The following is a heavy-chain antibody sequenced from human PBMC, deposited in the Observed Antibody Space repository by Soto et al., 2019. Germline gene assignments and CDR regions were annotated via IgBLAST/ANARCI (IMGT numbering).Heavy chain of an antibody. J-gene: IGHJ4*02. CDR3: ARGVVGATKDY. Sequence: QVQLVQSGAEVKKPGSSVKVSCKASGGTFSSYTISWVRQAPGQGPEWMGRIIPILGIANYAQKFQGRVTITADKSTSTAYMELSSLRSEDTAVYYCARGVVGATKDYWGQGTLVTVSS. CDR1: GGTFSSYT. D-gene: IGHD1-26*01. CDR2: IIPILGIA. V-gene: IGHV1-69*02.